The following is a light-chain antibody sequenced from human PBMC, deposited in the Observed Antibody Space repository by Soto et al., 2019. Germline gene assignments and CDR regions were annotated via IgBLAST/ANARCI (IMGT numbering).Light chain of an antibody. CDR1: QGIRND. Sequence: AIQMTQSPSSLSASVGDRVTIACRASQGIRNDLGWYQQKPGKAPKLLIYAASSLETGVPSRFSGSGSGTDFTLTISSLQPEDFATYYCLQDYIYTPTFGQGTKLEIK. CDR3: LQDYIYTPT. CDR2: AAS. V-gene: IGKV1-6*01. J-gene: IGKJ2*01.